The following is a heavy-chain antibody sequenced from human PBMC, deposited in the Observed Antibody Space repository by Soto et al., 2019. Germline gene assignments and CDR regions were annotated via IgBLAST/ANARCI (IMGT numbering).Heavy chain of an antibody. CDR2: INAGNGNT. D-gene: IGHD6-19*01. V-gene: IGHV1-3*05. CDR1: GYTFTSYA. J-gene: IGHJ4*02. Sequence: QVQLVQSGAEEKKPGASVKVSCKASGYTFTSYAMHWVRQAPRQRLEWMGWINAGNGNTKYSQKFQGRVTITRDTSASTAYMELSSLRSEDTAVYYCARSPGGWLYYFDYWGQGTLVTVSS. CDR3: ARSPGGWLYYFDY.